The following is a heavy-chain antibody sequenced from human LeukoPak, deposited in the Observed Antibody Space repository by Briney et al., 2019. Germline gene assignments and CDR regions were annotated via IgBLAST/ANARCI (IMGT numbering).Heavy chain of an antibody. CDR1: GFTFRIDA. CDR2: ISGGGDST. D-gene: IGHD3-16*01. Sequence: GGSLRLSWAASGFTFRIDARTWGRQAPGKGLEWVSGISGGGDSTFYADSVKGRFTLSRDNSKNTLYLQMNSLRAEDTALYYCARGWQQLGEWGQGTLVTVSS. CDR3: ARGWQQLGE. V-gene: IGHV3-23*01. J-gene: IGHJ4*02.